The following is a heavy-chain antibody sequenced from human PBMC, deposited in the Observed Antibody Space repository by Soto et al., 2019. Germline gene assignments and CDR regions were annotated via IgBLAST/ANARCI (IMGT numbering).Heavy chain of an antibody. CDR3: ARHGSIGARQNWFDP. CDR1: GYIFTNYW. D-gene: IGHD6-6*01. J-gene: IGHJ5*02. Sequence: GESLKISCKGSGYIFTNYWIGWVRQMPGKGLEWMGIIYSGDSDTRYGPSFQGQITISVDKSINTAYLQWSSLKASDTATYYCARHGSIGARQNWFDPWGQGTLVTVSS. CDR2: IYSGDSDT. V-gene: IGHV5-51*01.